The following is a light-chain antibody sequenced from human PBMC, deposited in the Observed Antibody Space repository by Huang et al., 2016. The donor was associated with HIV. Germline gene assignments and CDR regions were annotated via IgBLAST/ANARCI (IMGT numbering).Light chain of an antibody. CDR2: GAS. CDR3: QQYNNRPPYT. J-gene: IGKJ2*01. V-gene: IGKV3-15*01. CDR1: QSVSSN. Sequence: EIVMTQSPATLSVSPGERATRSCRASQSVSSNLAWYQQKPGRAPRLLIYGASSRATSSPARFSGSGAGTEFTLTISSLQSEDFAVYYCQQYNNRPPYTFGQGTKLEIK.